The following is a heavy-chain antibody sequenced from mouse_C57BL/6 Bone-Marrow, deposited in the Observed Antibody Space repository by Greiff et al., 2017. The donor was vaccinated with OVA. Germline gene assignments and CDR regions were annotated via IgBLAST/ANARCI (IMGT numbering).Heavy chain of an antibody. Sequence: VQLQQSGAELVRPGASVTLSCKASGYTFTDYEMHWVKQTPVHGLEWIGAIDPETGGTAYNPKFKGKAILTAAKSSSPAYLELRSLTSEDSAVYYGTRKEDPSYWYFDVWGTGTTVTVSS. V-gene: IGHV1-15*01. J-gene: IGHJ1*03. CDR3: TRKEDPSYWYFDV. CDR2: IDPETGGT. CDR1: GYTFTDYE.